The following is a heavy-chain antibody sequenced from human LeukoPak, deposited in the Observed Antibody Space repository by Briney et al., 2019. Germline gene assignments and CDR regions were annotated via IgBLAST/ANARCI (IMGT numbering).Heavy chain of an antibody. CDR2: IYYSGST. J-gene: IGHJ5*02. CDR1: GGSFSGYY. CDR3: ARSSGSSSWYRNWFDP. V-gene: IGHV4-31*11. D-gene: IGHD6-13*01. Sequence: SETLSLTCAVYGGSFSGYYWSWIRQHPGKGLEWIGYIYYSGSTYYNPSLKSRVTISVDTSKNQFSLKLSSVTAADTAVYYCARSSGSSSWYRNWFDPWGQGTLVTVSS.